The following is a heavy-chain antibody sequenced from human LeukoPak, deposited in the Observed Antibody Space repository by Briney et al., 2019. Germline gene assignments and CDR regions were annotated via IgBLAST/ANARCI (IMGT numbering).Heavy chain of an antibody. J-gene: IGHJ4*02. V-gene: IGHV3-48*04. CDR2: ISSSSSTI. CDR3: ARGDCSGGSCYYDY. CDR1: GFTFSSYS. D-gene: IGHD2-15*01. Sequence: PGGSLRLSCAASGFTFSSYSMNWVRQAPGKGLEWVSYISSSSSTIYYADSVKGRFTISRDNAKNSLYLQMNSLRAEDTAVYYCARGDCSGGSCYYDYWGQGTLVTVSS.